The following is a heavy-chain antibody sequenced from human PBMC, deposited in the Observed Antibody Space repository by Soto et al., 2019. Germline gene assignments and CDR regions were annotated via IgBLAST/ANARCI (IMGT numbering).Heavy chain of an antibody. J-gene: IGHJ6*02. V-gene: IGHV3-53*02. CDR3: ARDRWGWEKGGYPHSNGMIV. Sequence: HLVETGGKLVQPGGSLRLSCVVSGFTVSSNYMSWVRQAPGGGLEWVSSIYGGGDTFYADSVKGRFTISKDSSQNTLYLQMSSLKADDSAVYYCARDRWGWEKGGYPHSNGMIVWGQGTTVTVSS. D-gene: IGHD5-12*01. CDR2: IYGGGDT. CDR1: GFTVSSNY.